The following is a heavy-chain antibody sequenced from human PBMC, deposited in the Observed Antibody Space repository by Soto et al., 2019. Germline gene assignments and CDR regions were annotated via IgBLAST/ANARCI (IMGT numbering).Heavy chain of an antibody. Sequence: EVQLVESGGGLVQPGGSLRLSCAASGFTFSSFAMHWVRQAPGKGLDCVSAITSTGGYTDYATSVKGRFTISRDNSNNTLYLQMGGLRAEDMAVYYCARRIPFGYGMDVWGQGTTVTVSS. V-gene: IGHV3-64*01. D-gene: IGHD2-21*01. CDR2: ITSTGGYT. CDR1: GFTFSSFA. J-gene: IGHJ6*02. CDR3: ARRIPFGYGMDV.